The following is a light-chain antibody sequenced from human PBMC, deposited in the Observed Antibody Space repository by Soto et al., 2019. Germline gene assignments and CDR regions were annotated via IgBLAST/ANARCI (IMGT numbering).Light chain of an antibody. V-gene: IGKV3-20*01. CDR2: GAS. Sequence: EIVLTQSPGTLSLSPGERATLSCRASQSVSSSYLAWYQQKPGQAPRLLIYGASSRATGIPDRFSGSGSGTDFTLTISSLQPEDFATYYCQQLSNYPRTFGPGTKVDIK. J-gene: IGKJ3*01. CDR3: QQLSNYPRT. CDR1: QSVSSSY.